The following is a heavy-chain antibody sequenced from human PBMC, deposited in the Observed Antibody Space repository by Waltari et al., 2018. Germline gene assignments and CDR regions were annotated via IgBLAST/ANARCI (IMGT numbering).Heavy chain of an antibody. J-gene: IGHJ6*02. Sequence: QVQLVQSGAEVKKPGASVKVSCKASGYTFTSYDINWVRQAPGQGLEWMGWMNPNSGNTGYAQKFQGRVTMTRNTSISTAYMELSSLRSEDTAVYYCARVGYRRPKNYYGMDVWGQGTTVTVSS. D-gene: IGHD5-18*01. CDR3: ARVGYRRPKNYYGMDV. CDR2: MNPNSGNT. V-gene: IGHV1-8*01. CDR1: GYTFTSYD.